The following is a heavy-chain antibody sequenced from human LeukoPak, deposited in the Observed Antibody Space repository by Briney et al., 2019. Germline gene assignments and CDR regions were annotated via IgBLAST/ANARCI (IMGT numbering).Heavy chain of an antibody. D-gene: IGHD2-21*01. CDR2: IDPNTSYT. CDR1: GYSFTSYW. CDR3: ARWVRDFDY. Sequence: GESLMISCKGSGYSFTSYWISWVRQMARKGLEWMGMIDPNTSYTNYSPSFQGHVTISTGKSISTAFLQWSSLKASDTAMYYCARWVRDFDYWGQGPLVTVSS. J-gene: IGHJ4*02. V-gene: IGHV5-10-1*01.